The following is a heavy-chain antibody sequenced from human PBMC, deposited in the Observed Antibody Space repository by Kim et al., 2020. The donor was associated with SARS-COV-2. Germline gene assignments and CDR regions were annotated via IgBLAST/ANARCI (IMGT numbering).Heavy chain of an antibody. CDR3: AKDRSSGYDGGYFDY. D-gene: IGHD3-22*01. CDR2: ISWNSGSI. J-gene: IGHJ4*02. V-gene: IGHV3-9*01. CDR1: GFTFGDYA. Sequence: GGSLRLSCAASGFTFGDYAMHWVRQAPGKGLEWVSGISWNSGSIGYADSVKGRFTISRDNAKNSLYLQMNSLRAEDTALYYCAKDRSSGYDGGYFDYWGQGTLVTVSS.